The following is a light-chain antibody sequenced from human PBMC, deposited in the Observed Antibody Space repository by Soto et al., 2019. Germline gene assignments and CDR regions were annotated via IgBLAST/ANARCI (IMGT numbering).Light chain of an antibody. CDR3: QQYSSVWT. J-gene: IGKJ1*01. Sequence: EIVLTQSPGTLSLSPGERATLSCRASQSFSSNYLAWYQQKPGQAPRILIYGATTRATGIPDMFSGSESGTDFTLTISRLEPEDSAVYYCQQYSSVWTFGQGTKVEI. CDR2: GAT. CDR1: QSFSSNY. V-gene: IGKV3-20*01.